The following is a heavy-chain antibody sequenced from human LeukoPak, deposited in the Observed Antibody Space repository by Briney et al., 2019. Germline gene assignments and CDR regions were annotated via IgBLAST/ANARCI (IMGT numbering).Heavy chain of an antibody. D-gene: IGHD3-3*01. Sequence: PSETLSLTCTVSGGSISSGGYYWSWIRQHPGKGLEWIGYIYYSGSTYYNPSLKSRVTISVDTSKNQFSLKLSSVTAADTAVYFCARVTIFGVVIRANYYMDVWGKGTTVTVSS. J-gene: IGHJ6*03. CDR2: IYYSGST. CDR3: ARVTIFGVVIRANYYMDV. CDR1: GGSISSGGYY. V-gene: IGHV4-31*03.